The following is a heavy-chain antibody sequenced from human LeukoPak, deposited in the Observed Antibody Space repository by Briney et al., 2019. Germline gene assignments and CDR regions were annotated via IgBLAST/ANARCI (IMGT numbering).Heavy chain of an antibody. CDR1: GITLSNYG. V-gene: IGHV3-23*01. D-gene: IGHD3-22*01. Sequence: PGGSLRLSCAVSGITLSNYGMSWVRQAPGKGLEWVAGISGSGGGTNYADSVKGRVTISRDNPKNTLYLQMNGLRAEDTAVCFCAKRGVVIRVILVGFHKEAYYFDSWGQGALVTVSS. J-gene: IGHJ4*02. CDR2: ISGSGGGT. CDR3: AKRGVVIRVILVGFHKEAYYFDS.